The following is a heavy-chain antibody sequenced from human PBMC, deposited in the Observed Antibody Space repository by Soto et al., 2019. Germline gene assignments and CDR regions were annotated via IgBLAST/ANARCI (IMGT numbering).Heavy chain of an antibody. V-gene: IGHV3-21*01. CDR2: ISSSSSYI. CDR1: GFTFSSYS. D-gene: IGHD2-2*02. CDR3: ARDRGVPAAIQGILATIWFDY. J-gene: IGHJ4*02. Sequence: GALRLSCAASGFTFSSYSMNWVRQAPGKGLEWVSSISSSSSYIYYADPVKGRFTISRDNAKNSLYLQMNSLRAEDTAVYYCARDRGVPAAIQGILATIWFDYWGQG.